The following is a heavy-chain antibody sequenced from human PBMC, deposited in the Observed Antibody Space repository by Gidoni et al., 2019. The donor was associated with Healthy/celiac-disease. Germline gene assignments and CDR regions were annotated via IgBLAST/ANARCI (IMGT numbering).Heavy chain of an antibody. CDR1: GYTFTSYD. V-gene: IGHV1-8*01. CDR2: MNPNSGNT. Sequence: QVQMVQSGAEVKKTGASVKVSCKASGYTFTSYDINWGRQATGQGIEWMGWMNPNSGNTGYEQKFQGRVTMTRNTSISTAYMELSSMRSEDTAVYYCARGGYYDSSGYYSYYYYGMDVWGQGTTVTVSS. J-gene: IGHJ6*02. CDR3: ARGGYYDSSGYYSYYYYGMDV. D-gene: IGHD3-22*01.